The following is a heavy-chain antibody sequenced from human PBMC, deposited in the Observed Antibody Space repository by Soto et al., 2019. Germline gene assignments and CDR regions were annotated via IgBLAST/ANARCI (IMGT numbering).Heavy chain of an antibody. J-gene: IGHJ4*02. CDR1: GGSISSSSYY. CDR2: IYYSGST. D-gene: IGHD3-10*01. Sequence: SETLSLTCTVSGGSISSSSYYWGWIRQPPGKGLEWIGSIYYSGSTYYNPSLKSRVTISVDTSKNQFSLKLSSVTAADTAVYYCARRRDYGSGSYNPMTYYFDYWGQGTLVTVAS. CDR3: ARRRDYGSGSYNPMTYYFDY. V-gene: IGHV4-39*01.